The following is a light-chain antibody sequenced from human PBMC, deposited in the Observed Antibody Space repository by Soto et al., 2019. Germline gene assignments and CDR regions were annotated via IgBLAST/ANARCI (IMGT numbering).Light chain of an antibody. Sequence: DIPLTPVPSTLSVSVGDRVTITCRASQRIATWLAWYQHQPGSAPKLLIYGASTLQSGVPSRFSGSGSGAEFTLTIDNLQPEDFATYYCQQYHLYWTFGPGTKVDIK. CDR2: GAS. CDR1: QRIATW. J-gene: IGKJ1*01. CDR3: QQYHLYWT. V-gene: IGKV1-5*01.